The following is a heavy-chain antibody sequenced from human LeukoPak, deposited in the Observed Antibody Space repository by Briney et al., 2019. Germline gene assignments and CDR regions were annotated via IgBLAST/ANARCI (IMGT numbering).Heavy chain of an antibody. CDR1: GFAFTSSA. Sequence: GTTVKVSCKASGFAFTSSAMQWVRPARGQRLEWIGWIVVGSGNTNYAQKFQERVTITRDMSTSTAYMELSSLRSEDTAVYYCAATVTTHGAFDIWGQGTMVTVSS. CDR2: IVVGSGNT. CDR3: AATVTTHGAFDI. D-gene: IGHD4-17*01. J-gene: IGHJ3*02. V-gene: IGHV1-58*02.